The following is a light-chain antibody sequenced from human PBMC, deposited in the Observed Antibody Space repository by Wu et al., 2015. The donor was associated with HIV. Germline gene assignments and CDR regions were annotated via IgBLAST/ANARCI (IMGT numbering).Light chain of an antibody. CDR1: QSVDSW. Sequence: DIQMTQSPSTLSASVGDRVTITCRASQSVDSWLAWYQQKPGKAPKLLIYKASGLEDGVPSRFSGSGSGTDFSLTISSLQPDDFATYYCQQYDSFWSSFGQGTKVDIK. CDR3: QQYDSFWSS. CDR2: KAS. V-gene: IGKV1-5*03. J-gene: IGKJ2*01.